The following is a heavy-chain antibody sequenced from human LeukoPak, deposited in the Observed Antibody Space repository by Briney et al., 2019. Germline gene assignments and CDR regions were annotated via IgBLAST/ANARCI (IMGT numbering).Heavy chain of an antibody. D-gene: IGHD5-24*01. CDR1: GFTFSSYV. Sequence: GGSLRLSCETAGFTFSSYVMHWVRRTPGKGLVWVSRISHDGIISYADSVKGRFTISRDNAKNTLTLQMNSLRVEDTAVYFCARDWVYKIDYWGRGTLVTVS. CDR2: ISHDGII. CDR3: ARDWVYKIDY. J-gene: IGHJ4*02. V-gene: IGHV3-74*01.